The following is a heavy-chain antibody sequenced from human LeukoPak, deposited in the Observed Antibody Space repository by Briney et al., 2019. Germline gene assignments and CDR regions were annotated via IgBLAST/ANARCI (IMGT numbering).Heavy chain of an antibody. V-gene: IGHV4-30-4*01. Sequence: SETLSLTCTVSGGSISSGDYYWSWIRQPPGKGLEWIGYIYYSGSTYYNPSLKSRVTLSVDTSKNQFSPKLSSVTAADTAVYYCAEGLWFGELSPYGMDVWGQGTTVTVSS. J-gene: IGHJ6*02. CDR1: GGSISSGDYY. CDR2: IYYSGST. CDR3: AEGLWFGELSPYGMDV. D-gene: IGHD3-10*01.